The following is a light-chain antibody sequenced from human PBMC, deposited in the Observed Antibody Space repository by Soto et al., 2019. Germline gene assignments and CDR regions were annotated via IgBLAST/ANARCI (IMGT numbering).Light chain of an antibody. CDR3: QKYNSYPWK. J-gene: IGKJ1*01. V-gene: IGKV1-5*01. CDR2: HAS. Sequence: DIQMTHSPSTLSASVLYIVTITFRSSQFISIWLAWYQQKPGKVPKLLIFHASNLESGVPSRFSGSGSGTEFTLTISSLQPDDFATYYCQKYNSYPWKFGQGTKVDIK. CDR1: QFISIW.